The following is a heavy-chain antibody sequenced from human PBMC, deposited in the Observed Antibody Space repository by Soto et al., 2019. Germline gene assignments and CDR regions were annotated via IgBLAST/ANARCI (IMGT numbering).Heavy chain of an antibody. J-gene: IGHJ4*02. CDR2: ISSSGSTI. V-gene: IGHV3-11*01. D-gene: IGHD3-3*01. Sequence: GGSLRLSCAASGFTFSDYYMSWIRQAPGKGLEWVSYISSSGSTIYYADSVKGRFTISRDNAKNSLYLQMNSLRAEDTAVYYCARGSGGKLYYDFWSGYYFDYWGQGTLVTVSS. CDR1: GFTFSDYY. CDR3: ARGSGGKLYYDFWSGYYFDY.